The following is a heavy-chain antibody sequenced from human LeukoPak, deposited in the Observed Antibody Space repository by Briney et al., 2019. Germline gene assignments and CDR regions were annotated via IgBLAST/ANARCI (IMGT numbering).Heavy chain of an antibody. CDR3: ARIGTYAEFDY. CDR2: IGPDDSET. J-gene: IGHJ4*02. D-gene: IGHD6-13*01. V-gene: IGHV5-51*01. CDR1: GDTLINYW. Sequence: GESLKISCKVSGDTLINYWIGWVRQVPGKGLEWMGIIGPDDSETRYSPSFQGQVTISEDKSITTAYLQWSSLKATDTAMYFCARIGTYAEFDYWGQGSLVTVSS.